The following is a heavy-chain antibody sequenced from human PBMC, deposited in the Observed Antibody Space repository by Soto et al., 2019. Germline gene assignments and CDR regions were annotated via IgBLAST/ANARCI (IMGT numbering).Heavy chain of an antibody. D-gene: IGHD3-10*01. CDR3: ARDGPMDRAFDI. CDR2: MNAGNGNT. CDR1: GYTFTSYA. J-gene: IGHJ3*02. Sequence: ASVKVSCKASGYTFTSYAMHWVRQAPGQRLEWMGWMNAGNGNTKYSQKFQGRVTITRDTSASTAFMELSSLRSDDTAVYYCARDGPMDRAFDIWGQGTMVTVSS. V-gene: IGHV1-3*01.